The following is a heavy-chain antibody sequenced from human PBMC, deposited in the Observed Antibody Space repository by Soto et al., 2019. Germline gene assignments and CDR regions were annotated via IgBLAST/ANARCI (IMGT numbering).Heavy chain of an antibody. CDR2: INPNSGGT. J-gene: IGHJ4*02. Sequence: ASVEVSCKASGYTFTGYYMHWVRQAAGQGLEWMGWINPNSGGTNYAQKFQGRVTMTRDTSISTAYMELSRLRSDDTAVYYCAREMSGGYDIPPYFDYWGQGTLVTVSS. V-gene: IGHV1-2*02. D-gene: IGHD5-12*01. CDR3: AREMSGGYDIPPYFDY. CDR1: GYTFTGYY.